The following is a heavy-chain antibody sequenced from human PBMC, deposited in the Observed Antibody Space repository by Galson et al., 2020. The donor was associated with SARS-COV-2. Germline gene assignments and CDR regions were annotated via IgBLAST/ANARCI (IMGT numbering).Heavy chain of an antibody. CDR3: AKDYSSGGAE. V-gene: IGHV3-9*01. CDR1: GFTFDDYA. J-gene: IGHJ4*02. CDR2: ISWNSGSI. D-gene: IGHD6-19*01. Sequence: GGSLRLSCAASGFTFDDYAMHWVRQAPGKGLEWVSGISWNSGSIGYADSVKGRFTISRDNAKNSLYLQMNSLRAEDTALYYCAKDYSSGGAEWGQGTLVTVSS.